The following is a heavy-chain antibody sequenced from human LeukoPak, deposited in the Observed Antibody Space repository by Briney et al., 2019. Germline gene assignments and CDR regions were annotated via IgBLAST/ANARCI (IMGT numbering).Heavy chain of an antibody. J-gene: IGHJ4*02. V-gene: IGHV4-59*01. D-gene: IGHD5-24*01. CDR2: IYYSGST. Sequence: SETLSLTCTVSGGSISSYYWSRIRQPPGKGLEWIGYIYYSGSTNYNPSLKSRVTISVDTSKNQFSLKLSSVTAADTAVYYCARDEGWLQYDYWGQGTLVTVSS. CDR3: ARDEGWLQYDY. CDR1: GGSISSYY.